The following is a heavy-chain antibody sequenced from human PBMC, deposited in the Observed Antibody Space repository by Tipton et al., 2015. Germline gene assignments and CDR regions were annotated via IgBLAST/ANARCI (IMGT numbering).Heavy chain of an antibody. CDR2: IYGDGIT. CDR1: GFSVSSKH. Sequence: SLRLSCAASGFSVSSKHMSWVRQAPGKGLKCVSLIYGDGITYHVDSVKGRFTISRDNAKNSLYLQMNSLRPEDTALYYCVKGLHFGGQGTLVTVSS. D-gene: IGHD2/OR15-2a*01. J-gene: IGHJ4*02. V-gene: IGHV3-53*05. CDR3: VKGLHF.